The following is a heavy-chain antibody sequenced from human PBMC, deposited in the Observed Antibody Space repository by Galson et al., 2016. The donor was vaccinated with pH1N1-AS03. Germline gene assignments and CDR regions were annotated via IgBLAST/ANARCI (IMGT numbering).Heavy chain of an antibody. J-gene: IGHJ6*02. V-gene: IGHV4-38-2*01. D-gene: IGHD6-19*01. CDR2: IYHSENT. CDR3: AREATSSGQYAEFDYYYGMDV. Sequence: LRLSCAASGFTFSNYEMNWVRQSPGKGLEWIGSIYHSENTYYNPSLKSRVTISLDESKNQFSLRLTSVTAADTAVYYCAREATSSGQYAEFDYYYGMDVWGQGTTVTVAS. CDR1: GFTFSNYE.